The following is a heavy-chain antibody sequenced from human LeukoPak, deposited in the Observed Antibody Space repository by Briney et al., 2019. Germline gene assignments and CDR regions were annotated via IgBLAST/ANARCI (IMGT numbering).Heavy chain of an antibody. CDR1: GVSISNDY. CDR2: IYYSGST. V-gene: IGHV4-59*08. J-gene: IGHJ4*02. CDR3: ARLSAVAGNWASDY. D-gene: IGHD6-19*01. Sequence: SEALSLTCTVFGVSISNDYWSWIREPPGKGVDWIGYIYYSGSTSYNPSLKSRLTISVHTSKNQFSLKLSSVTAADTAVYYCARLSAVAGNWASDYWGQGILVTVSS.